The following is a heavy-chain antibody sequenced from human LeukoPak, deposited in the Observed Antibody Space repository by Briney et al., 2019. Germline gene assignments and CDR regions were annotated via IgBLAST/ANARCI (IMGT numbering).Heavy chain of an antibody. CDR1: GGSISSGGYS. J-gene: IGHJ5*02. V-gene: IGHV4-30-2*01. D-gene: IGHD2-15*01. CDR3: AREGGCSGGSCYWGGNWFDP. Sequence: SETLSLTCAVSGGSISSGGYSWSWIRQPPGKGLEWIGYFHHSGRPYKNPPLKSRVTIAVDRSQNQFSLKLSSVTAADTAVYYWAREGGCSGGSCYWGGNWFDPWGQGTLVTVSS. CDR2: FHHSGRP.